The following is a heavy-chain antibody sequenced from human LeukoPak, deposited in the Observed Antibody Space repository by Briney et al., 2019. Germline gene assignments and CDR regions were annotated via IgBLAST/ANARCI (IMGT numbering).Heavy chain of an antibody. Sequence: ASVKVSCKASGYTSTGYYMHWVRQAPGQGLEWMGWINPNSGGTNYAQKFQGRVTMTRDTSISTAYMELSRLRSDDTAVYYCARAIAAAGTANYWGQGTLVTVSS. CDR3: ARAIAAAGTANY. J-gene: IGHJ4*02. V-gene: IGHV1-2*02. CDR2: INPNSGGT. CDR1: GYTSTGYY. D-gene: IGHD6-13*01.